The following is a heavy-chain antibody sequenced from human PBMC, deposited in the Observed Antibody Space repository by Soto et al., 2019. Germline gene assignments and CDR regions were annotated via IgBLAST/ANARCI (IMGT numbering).Heavy chain of an antibody. J-gene: IGHJ3*02. Sequence: GGSLRLSCAASGFTFSSYAMSWVRQAPGKGLEWVSAISGSGGSTYYADSVKGRFTISRDNSKNTLYLQMNSLRAEDTAVYYCAKVGAESRLELLAFDIWGQGTMVTVSS. CDR2: ISGSGGST. CDR1: GFTFSSYA. V-gene: IGHV3-23*01. CDR3: AKVGAESRLELLAFDI. D-gene: IGHD1-7*01.